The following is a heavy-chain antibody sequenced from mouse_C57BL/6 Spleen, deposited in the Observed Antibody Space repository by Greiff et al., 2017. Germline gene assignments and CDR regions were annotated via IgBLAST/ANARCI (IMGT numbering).Heavy chain of an antibody. CDR2: FHPYNDDN. CDR1: GYTFTTYP. Sequence: QVQLQQSGAELVKPGASVKMSCKASGYTFTTYPIEWMKQNHGKSLEWIGNFHPYNDDNKYNEKFKGKATLTVEKSSSAVYLERSRLTSDDSAVYDCARRGYDGSSDSAMDYWGQGTSVTVSS. CDR3: ARRGYDGSSDSAMDY. V-gene: IGHV1-47*01. D-gene: IGHD1-1*01. J-gene: IGHJ4*01.